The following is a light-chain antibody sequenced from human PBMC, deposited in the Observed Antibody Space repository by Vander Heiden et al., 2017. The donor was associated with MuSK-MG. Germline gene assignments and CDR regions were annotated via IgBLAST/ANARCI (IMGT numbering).Light chain of an antibody. CDR3: QQSYGTPFT. CDR1: QSMRYS. J-gene: IGKJ3*01. CDR2: SAS. V-gene: IGKV1-39*01. Sequence: DIHMTQSPSSLSASVGDRVTITCRASQSMRYSLNWYQHKLGKAQTLQIPSASSLQSGVPSRFRGSGSGAAFTLIISSLQPEDFATYYCQQSYGTPFTFGPGTTVDI.